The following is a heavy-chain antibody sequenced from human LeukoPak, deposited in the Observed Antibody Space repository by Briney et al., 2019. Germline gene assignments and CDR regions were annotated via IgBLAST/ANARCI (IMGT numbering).Heavy chain of an antibody. CDR2: ISGSGSST. D-gene: IGHD2-21*01. CDR1: GFSFSSYA. Sequence: GGSLRLSRAASGFSFSSYAMNWVRQAPGKGLEWVSVISGSGSSTDNADSVKGRFTISRDNSKNTLYLQLNSLRVEDTAVYYCAKDRGAIRGALDYWGQGTLVTVSS. J-gene: IGHJ4*02. V-gene: IGHV3-23*01. CDR3: AKDRGAIRGALDY.